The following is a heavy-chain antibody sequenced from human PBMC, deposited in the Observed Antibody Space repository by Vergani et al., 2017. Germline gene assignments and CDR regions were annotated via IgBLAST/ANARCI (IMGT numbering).Heavy chain of an antibody. CDR2: FDPEDGET. J-gene: IGHJ4*02. D-gene: IGHD3-10*02. Sequence: QVQLVQSGAEVKKPGASVKVSCKVSGYTLTELSMHWVRQAPGKGLEWMGGFDPEDGETIYAQKFQGRVTMTEHTSTDTAYMELSSLRSEDTAVYYCATRVFDDPKNFDYGGQGTLVTVSS. CDR1: GYTLTELS. CDR3: ATRVFDDPKNFDY. V-gene: IGHV1-24*01.